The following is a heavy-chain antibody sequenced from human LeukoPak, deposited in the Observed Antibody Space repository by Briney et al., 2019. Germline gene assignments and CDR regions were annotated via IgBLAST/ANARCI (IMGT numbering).Heavy chain of an antibody. J-gene: IGHJ6*03. D-gene: IGHD3-10*01. CDR1: GDSVSTNNAG. V-gene: IGHV6-1*01. Sequence: SQTLSLTCAISGDSVSTNNAGWNWIRQSPSRGLEWLGRTYYSSIWYSHYALSMKSRITINPDTSKNQFSLKLSSVTAADTAVYYCASSGSGSAYYYYYMDVWGKGTAVTISS. CDR3: ASSGSGSAYYYYYMDV. CDR2: TYYSSIWYS.